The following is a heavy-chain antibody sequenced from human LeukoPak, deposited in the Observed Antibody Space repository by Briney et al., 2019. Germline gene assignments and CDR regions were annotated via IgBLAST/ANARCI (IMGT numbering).Heavy chain of an antibody. CDR2: ISGDGGST. Sequence: GGSLRLSCAASGFTFDDYAMQWVRQAPGKGLEWVSLISGDGGSTYYADSVKGRFTISRDTSKNTLYLQMNNLRAEDTAVYYCAKDRETYEYTFDYWGQGPLVTVSS. CDR1: GFTFDDYA. D-gene: IGHD3-16*01. J-gene: IGHJ4*02. V-gene: IGHV3-43*02. CDR3: AKDRETYEYTFDY.